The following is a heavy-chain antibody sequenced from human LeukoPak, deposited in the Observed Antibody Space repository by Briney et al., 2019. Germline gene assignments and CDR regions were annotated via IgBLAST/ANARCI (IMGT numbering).Heavy chain of an antibody. CDR1: GGSFSGYY. J-gene: IGHJ3*02. CDR3: AREVHELVWFGDYDHGEVFDI. D-gene: IGHD3-10*01. CDR2: INHSGST. Sequence: SETLSLTCAVYGGSFSGYYWSWIRQPPGKGLEWIGEINHSGSTNYNPSLKSRVTISVDTSKKQFSLKLSSVTAADTAVYYCAREVHELVWFGDYDHGEVFDIWGQGTMVTVSS. V-gene: IGHV4-34*01.